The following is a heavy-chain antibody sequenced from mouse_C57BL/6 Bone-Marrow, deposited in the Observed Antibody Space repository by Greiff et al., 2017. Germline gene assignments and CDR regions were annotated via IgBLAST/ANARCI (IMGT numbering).Heavy chain of an antibody. Sequence: QVQLKQSGAELVRPGASVTLSCKASGYTFTDYEMHWVKQTPVHGLEWIGAIDPETGGTAYNQKFKGKAILTADKSSSTAYMELRSLTSEDSAVYYCTRSAQATLYAMDYWGQGTSVTVSS. J-gene: IGHJ4*01. V-gene: IGHV1-15*01. CDR3: TRSAQATLYAMDY. D-gene: IGHD3-2*02. CDR2: IDPETGGT. CDR1: GYTFTDYE.